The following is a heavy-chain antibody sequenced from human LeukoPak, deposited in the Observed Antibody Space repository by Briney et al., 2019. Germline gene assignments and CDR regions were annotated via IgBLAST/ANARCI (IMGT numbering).Heavy chain of an antibody. CDR1: GGSFSGYY. V-gene: IGHV4-34*01. Sequence: SETLSLTCAVYGGSFSGYYWSWIRQPPGKGLEWIGEINHSGSTNYNPSLKSRVTISVDTSKNQFSLKLSSVTAADTAVYYCARLRTARYYYDSSGPKMRAFDIWGQETMVTVSS. D-gene: IGHD3-22*01. CDR3: ARLRTARYYYDSSGPKMRAFDI. CDR2: INHSGST. J-gene: IGHJ3*02.